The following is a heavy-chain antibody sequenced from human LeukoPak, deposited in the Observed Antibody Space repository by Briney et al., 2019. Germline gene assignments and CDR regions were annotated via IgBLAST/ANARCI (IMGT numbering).Heavy chain of an antibody. V-gene: IGHV3-48*02. CDR1: GFSFSTYA. CDR3: ARKLAL. CDR2: IGSSGDTI. J-gene: IGHJ4*02. Sequence: PGGSLRLSCAASGFSFSTYAMNWVRQAPGKGLEWVAYIGSSGDTIYYADSVKGRFTISRDNAKNSLFLQMNSLREEDTAVYFCARKLALWGQGTLVTVSS.